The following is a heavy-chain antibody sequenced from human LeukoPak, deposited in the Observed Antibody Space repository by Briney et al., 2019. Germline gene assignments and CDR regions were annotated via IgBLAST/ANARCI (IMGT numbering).Heavy chain of an antibody. J-gene: IGHJ1*01. CDR3: TSPYYYGSGSYFLSEYFQH. CDR2: IRSKAYGGTT. V-gene: IGHV3-49*04. Sequence: GGSLRLSCTASGFTFGDYAMSWVRQAPGKGLEWVGFIRSKAYGGTTEYAASVKGRFTISRDDSKSIAYLQMNSLKTEDTAVYYCTSPYYYGSGSYFLSEYFQHWGQGTLVTVSS. CDR1: GFTFGDYA. D-gene: IGHD3-10*01.